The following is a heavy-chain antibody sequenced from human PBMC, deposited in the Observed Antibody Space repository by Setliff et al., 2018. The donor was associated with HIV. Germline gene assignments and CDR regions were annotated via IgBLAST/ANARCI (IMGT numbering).Heavy chain of an antibody. J-gene: IGHJ4*02. Sequence: ASVKVSCKASGYIFTSYDVNWVRQAPGQGLEWMGWMDPNNGHTTYAQNFQGRVTITRDTSANTAYMELSSLRSEDTAVYYCARDKWLAVTGTAYSFDYWGQGTLVTVSS. CDR3: ARDKWLAVTGTAYSFDY. V-gene: IGHV1-8*03. CDR2: MDPNNGHT. D-gene: IGHD6-19*01. CDR1: GYIFTSYD.